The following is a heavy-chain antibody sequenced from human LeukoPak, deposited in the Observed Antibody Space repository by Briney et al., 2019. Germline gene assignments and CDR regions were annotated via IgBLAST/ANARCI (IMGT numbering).Heavy chain of an antibody. CDR1: GGTFSSYA. CDR2: IIPIFGTA. CDR3: ARDIPRYCSSTSCPGNLRFDP. V-gene: IGHV1-69*13. Sequence: SVKVSCKASGGTFSSYAISWVRQAPGQGLEWMGGIIPIFGTANYAQKFQGRVTITADESTSTAYMELSSLRSEDTAVYYCARDIPRYCSSTSCPGNLRFDPWGQGTLVTVSS. D-gene: IGHD2-2*01. J-gene: IGHJ5*02.